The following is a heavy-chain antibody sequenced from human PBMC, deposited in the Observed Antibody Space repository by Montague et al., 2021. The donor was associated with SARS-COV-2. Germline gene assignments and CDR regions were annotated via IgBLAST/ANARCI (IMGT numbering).Heavy chain of an antibody. V-gene: IGHV4-59*08. CDR2: IYYSGST. D-gene: IGHD3-3*01. Sequence: SETLSLTCTVSGGSISSYYWSWIRQPPGKGLEWIGYIYYSGSTNYNPSLKSRVTISVDTSKNQFSLKLSSVTAADTAVYYCARHAASTIFGAVIIPTGMDFWGQGTTVAVSS. J-gene: IGHJ6*02. CDR1: GGSISSYY. CDR3: ARHAASTIFGAVIIPTGMDF.